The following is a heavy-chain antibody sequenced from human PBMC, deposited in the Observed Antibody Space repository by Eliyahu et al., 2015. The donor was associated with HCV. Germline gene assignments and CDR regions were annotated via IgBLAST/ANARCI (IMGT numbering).Heavy chain of an antibody. Sequence: LVQSGAELKKHGASVKVSRKPSGYTFTSYGIXXVRQAPGXXXEWMGWISAYNGNTNYAQXLQGRXTMTTDTSTSTAYMELRSLRSDDTAVYYCARGGGYSYGIGYWGQGTLVTVSS. CDR1: GYTFTSYG. D-gene: IGHD5-18*01. V-gene: IGHV1-18*01. CDR3: ARGGGYSYGIGY. J-gene: IGHJ4*02. CDR2: ISAYNGNT.